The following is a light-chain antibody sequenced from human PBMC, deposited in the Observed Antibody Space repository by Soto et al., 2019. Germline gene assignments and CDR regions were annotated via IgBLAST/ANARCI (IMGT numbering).Light chain of an antibody. V-gene: IGLV2-8*01. CDR1: SSDVGANTY. J-gene: IGLJ1*01. CDR2: EVT. Sequence: QSVLTQPPSASGSPGQSVTISCTGTSSDVGANTYVSWYQQHPGKAPKIVIYEVTKRPSGVPDRFSGSKSGNTASLTVSGLQAEYEADYYCCSYAGTKRLFGTGTKLTVL. CDR3: CSYAGTKRL.